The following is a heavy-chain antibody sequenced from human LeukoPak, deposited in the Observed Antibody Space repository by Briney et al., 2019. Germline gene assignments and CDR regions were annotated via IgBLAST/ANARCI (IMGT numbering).Heavy chain of an antibody. D-gene: IGHD3-16*01. Sequence: GGSLRLSCAASGFTFSSYAMHWVRQAPGKGLEWVAVISYDGGYKYYADSVKGRFTISRDNAKNSLYLQMNSLRVEDTAVYYCASGGHLDYCGQGTLVTVSS. CDR2: ISYDGGYK. J-gene: IGHJ4*02. CDR1: GFTFSSYA. V-gene: IGHV3-30*04. CDR3: ASGGHLDY.